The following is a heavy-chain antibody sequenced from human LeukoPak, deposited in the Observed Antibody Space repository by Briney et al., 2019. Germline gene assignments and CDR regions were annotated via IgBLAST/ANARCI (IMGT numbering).Heavy chain of an antibody. Sequence: GSLRLSCAASGFTVSSNYMSWVRQAPGKGLEWVSVIYSGGSTYYADSVKGRFTISRDNSKNTLYLQMNSLRAEDTAVYYCARGTIAAASPDAFDIWGQGTMVTVSS. CDR1: GFTVSSNY. J-gene: IGHJ3*02. V-gene: IGHV3-53*01. D-gene: IGHD6-13*01. CDR3: ARGTIAAASPDAFDI. CDR2: IYSGGST.